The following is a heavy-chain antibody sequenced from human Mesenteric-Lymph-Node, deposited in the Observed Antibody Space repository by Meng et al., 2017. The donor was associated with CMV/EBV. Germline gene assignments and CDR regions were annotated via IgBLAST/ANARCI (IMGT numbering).Heavy chain of an antibody. J-gene: IGHJ4*02. D-gene: IGHD3-3*01. CDR1: GGASSSGGYY. Sequence: VDGGASSSGGYYGSWSRQNPGKGMEVIGYNEESGSTDDNTYSKSRVTIAVDTSKNQFYLKRSTVTAADTAVYYCARGQGGDYTYFDYWGQGTLVTVSS. V-gene: IGHV4-31*02. CDR2: NEESGST. CDR3: ARGQGGDYTYFDY.